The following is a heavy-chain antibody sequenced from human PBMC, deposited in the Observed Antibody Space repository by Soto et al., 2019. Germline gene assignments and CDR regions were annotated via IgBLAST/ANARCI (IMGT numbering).Heavy chain of an antibody. V-gene: IGHV4-39*01. CDR3: ARHSHRLSWFDP. Sequence: QLQLQESGPGLLKPSETLSLTCSVSGGAITSSSYYWAWIRQPPGKGLEWIGSVYSSGFTYYNPSLKSRLTISVDTSKSHFSLKLSSVTATDTAVYYCARHSHRLSWFDPWGQEALVIVSS. J-gene: IGHJ5*02. CDR2: VYSSGFT. CDR1: GGAITSSSYY.